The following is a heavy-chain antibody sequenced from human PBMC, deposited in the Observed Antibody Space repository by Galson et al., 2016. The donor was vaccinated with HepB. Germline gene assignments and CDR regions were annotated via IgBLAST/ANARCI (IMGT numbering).Heavy chain of an antibody. CDR2: ISWNSGSI. J-gene: IGHJ3*02. D-gene: IGHD3-22*01. CDR1: GFTLDNYA. V-gene: IGHV3-9*01. CDR3: AKDSGAYYYDSSGYRRNAFDI. Sequence: SLRLSCAASGFTLDNYAMHWVRQAPGKGLEWVSGISWNSGSIGYADSVKGRFTISRDNAKNSLYLQMNSLRAGDTALYYCAKDSGAYYYDSSGYRRNAFDIWGQGTMVTVSS.